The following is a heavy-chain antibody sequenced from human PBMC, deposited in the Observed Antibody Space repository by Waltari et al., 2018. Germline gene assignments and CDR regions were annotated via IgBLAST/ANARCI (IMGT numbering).Heavy chain of an antibody. Sequence: QVQLVQSGAEVKKPGSSVKVSCKASGGTFSSYAISWVRQAPGQGLEWMGRISPILGRANYAQKVQGRVTITADKSTSTAYMGLSSLRSEDTAVYYCAREEGWYSSSVRFDPWGQGTLVTVSS. CDR2: ISPILGRA. CDR3: AREEGWYSSSVRFDP. D-gene: IGHD6-6*01. V-gene: IGHV1-69*09. J-gene: IGHJ5*02. CDR1: GGTFSSYA.